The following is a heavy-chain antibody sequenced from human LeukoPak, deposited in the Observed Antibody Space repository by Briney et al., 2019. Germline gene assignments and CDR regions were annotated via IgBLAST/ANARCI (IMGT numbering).Heavy chain of an antibody. CDR3: AKDRSRYLDY. CDR2: ISYDGSNK. Sequence: GGSLRLSCAAPGFTFSSYGMHWVRQAPGKGLEWVAVISYDGSNKYYADSVKGRFTISGDNSKNTLYLQMNSLRAEDTAVYYCAKDRSRYLDYWGQGTLVTVSS. V-gene: IGHV3-30*18. J-gene: IGHJ4*02. CDR1: GFTFSSYG.